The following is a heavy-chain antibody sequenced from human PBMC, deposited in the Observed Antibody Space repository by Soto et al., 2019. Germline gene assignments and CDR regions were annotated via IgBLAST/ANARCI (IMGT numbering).Heavy chain of an antibody. CDR2: INHSGST. D-gene: IGHD2-8*02. Sequence: SETPSLTCAVYGGSFSGYYWSWIRQPPGKGLEWIGEINHSGSTNYNPSLKSRVTISVDTSKNQFSLKLTSVTAADTAVYYCARDKITGLFDYWGQGTLVTVSS. CDR1: GGSFSGYY. CDR3: ARDKITGLFDY. J-gene: IGHJ4*02. V-gene: IGHV4-34*01.